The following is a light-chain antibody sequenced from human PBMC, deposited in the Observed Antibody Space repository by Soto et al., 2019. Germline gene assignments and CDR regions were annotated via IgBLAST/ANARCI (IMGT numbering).Light chain of an antibody. J-gene: IGLJ3*02. V-gene: IGLV1-51*02. CDR3: GAWDISLSGGV. Sequence: QAVVTQPPSVSAAPGQEVTISCSGSSSNIGIDFVSWYQHLPGTAPKLLIYEDNKRPSWIPDRFSGSKSGTLATLVITGLQTGGEADYYCGAWDISLSGGVFGGGTKLTVL. CDR2: EDN. CDR1: SSNIGIDF.